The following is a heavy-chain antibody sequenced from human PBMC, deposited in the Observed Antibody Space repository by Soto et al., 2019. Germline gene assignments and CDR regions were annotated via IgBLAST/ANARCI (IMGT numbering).Heavy chain of an antibody. CDR3: AREDRYCSGGSCYSSWPYYYYYMDV. J-gene: IGHJ6*03. D-gene: IGHD2-15*01. CDR1: GGSFSGYY. V-gene: IGHV4-34*01. Sequence: LSLTCAVYGGSFSGYYWSWIRQPPGEGLEWIGEINHSGSTNYNPSLKSRVTISVDTSKNQFSLKLSSVTAADTAVYYCAREDRYCSGGSCYSSWPYYYYYMDVWGKGTTVTVSS. CDR2: INHSGST.